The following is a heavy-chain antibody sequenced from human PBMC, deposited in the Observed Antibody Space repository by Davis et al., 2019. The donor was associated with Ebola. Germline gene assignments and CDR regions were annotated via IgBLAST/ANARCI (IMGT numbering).Heavy chain of an antibody. CDR1: GFTFSSYG. CDR3: YYYGMDV. J-gene: IGHJ6*02. V-gene: IGHV3-30*02. CDR2: IWYDGSNK. Sequence: GESLKISCAASGFTFSSYGMHWVRQAPGKGLEWVAVIWYDGSNKYYADSVKGRFTISRDNSKNSLYLQMNSLRAEDTALYYCYYYGMDVWGQGTTVTVSS.